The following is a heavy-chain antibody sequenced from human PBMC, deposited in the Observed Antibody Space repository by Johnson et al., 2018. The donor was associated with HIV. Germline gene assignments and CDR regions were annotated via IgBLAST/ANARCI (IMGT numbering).Heavy chain of an antibody. CDR3: ARARAGDAFDI. D-gene: IGHD6-13*01. CDR2: IYSGGST. Sequence: VQLVESGGGLIQPGGSLRLSCAASGFTISSNYMSWVRQAPGKGLEWVSVIYSGGSTYYADSVKGRFTISRDNSKNTLYLQMNSLRAEDTAVYYCARARAGDAFDIWGQGTMVTVSS. CDR1: GFTISSNY. V-gene: IGHV3-53*01. J-gene: IGHJ3*02.